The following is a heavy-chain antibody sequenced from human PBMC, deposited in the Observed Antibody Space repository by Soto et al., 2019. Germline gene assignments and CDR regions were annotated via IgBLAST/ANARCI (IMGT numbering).Heavy chain of an antibody. CDR2: IWFDGSKK. D-gene: IGHD2-15*01. V-gene: IGHV3-33*01. J-gene: IGHJ5*02. CDR1: GFTFRSYG. Sequence: QVQLVESGGGVVQPGRSLRLSCAASGFTFRSYGFHWVRQAPGKGLEWVAVIWFDGSKKYYADSVKGRFTVSRDNSKNTLYLQMITLIDEDTAVYYCVRDAGVVGPESDLWGQGTLVTVSS. CDR3: VRDAGVVGPESDL.